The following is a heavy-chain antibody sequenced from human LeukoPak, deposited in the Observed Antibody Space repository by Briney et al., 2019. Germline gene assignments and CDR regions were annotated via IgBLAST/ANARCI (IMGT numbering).Heavy chain of an antibody. J-gene: IGHJ4*02. CDR3: ARGRTTSGSQKLDY. V-gene: IGHV4-4*02. Sequence: SETLSLTCAVSGGCITSSNWWSWVRQPPGKGLEWIGEIFHSGSTNYNPSLKSRVTISVDKSKNQFSLNLSSVTAADTAVYYCARGRTTSGSQKLDYWGQGTLVTVSS. CDR2: IFHSGST. D-gene: IGHD3-10*01. CDR1: GGCITSSNW.